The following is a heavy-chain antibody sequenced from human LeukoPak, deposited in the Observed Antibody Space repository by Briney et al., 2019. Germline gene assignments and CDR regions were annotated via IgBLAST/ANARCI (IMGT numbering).Heavy chain of an antibody. CDR1: GGSISSYY. CDR2: IYYSGST. V-gene: IGHV4-59*01. CDR3: ARGAMYNWDYFDY. Sequence: SETLSLTCTVSGGSISSYYWSWIRQPPGKGLEWIGYIYYSGSTNYNPSLKSRVTMSVDTSKSQFSLKLNSVTAADTAVYYCARGAMYNWDYFDYWGQGTLVTVSS. D-gene: IGHD1-20*01. J-gene: IGHJ4*02.